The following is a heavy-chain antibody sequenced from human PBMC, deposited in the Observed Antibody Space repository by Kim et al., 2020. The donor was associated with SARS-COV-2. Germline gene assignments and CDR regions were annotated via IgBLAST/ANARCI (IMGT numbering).Heavy chain of an antibody. D-gene: IGHD5-18*01. CDR1: GFTFSSYW. Sequence: GGSLRLSCAASGFTFSSYWMSWVRQAPGKGLEWVANIKQDGSEKYYVDSVKGRFTISRDNAKNSLYLQMNSLRAEDTAVYYCAREGTLTWIQLWLHYYGMDVWGQGTTVTVSS. CDR2: IKQDGSEK. V-gene: IGHV3-7*01. J-gene: IGHJ6*02. CDR3: AREGTLTWIQLWLHYYGMDV.